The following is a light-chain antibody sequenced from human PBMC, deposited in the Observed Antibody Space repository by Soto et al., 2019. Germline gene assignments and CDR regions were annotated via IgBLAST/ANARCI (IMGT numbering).Light chain of an antibody. J-gene: IGKJ1*01. Sequence: EIVLTQSPATLSLSPGERATLSCRASQGVSSYLAWYQQKPGQAPRLLIYDASNRATGIPARFSGSGPGTDFTLTVSRLEPEDFAVYYCHQYGNSPSTFGQGTKVDIK. CDR2: DAS. V-gene: IGKV3D-11*01. CDR1: QGVSSY. CDR3: HQYGNSPST.